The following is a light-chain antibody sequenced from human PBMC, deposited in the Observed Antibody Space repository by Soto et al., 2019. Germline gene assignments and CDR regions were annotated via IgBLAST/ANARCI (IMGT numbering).Light chain of an antibody. V-gene: IGKV3-15*01. J-gene: IGKJ1*01. CDR2: DAS. CDR1: QSVGNN. Sequence: EMVMTQSPGTLSVSPGERATLSCRASQSVGNNLVWYQQKPGQPPRLLIFDASTRATGIPARFSGSGSGTEFTLTISSLQSEDFAVYFCQQFYSWPPWTFGQGTKVEIK. CDR3: QQFYSWPPWT.